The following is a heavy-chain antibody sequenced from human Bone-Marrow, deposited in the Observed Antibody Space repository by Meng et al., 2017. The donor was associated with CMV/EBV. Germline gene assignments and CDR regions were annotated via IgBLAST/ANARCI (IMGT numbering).Heavy chain of an antibody. V-gene: IGHV3-30-3*01. D-gene: IGHD1-26*01. J-gene: IGHJ4*02. Sequence: GGSLRLSCAASGFTFSSYAMHWVRQAPGKGLEWVAVISYDGSNKYYADSVKGRFTISRDNSKNTLYLQMNSLRAEDTAVYYCARVGGSYYALDYWGQGTRVTVSS. CDR2: ISYDGSNK. CDR1: GFTFSSYA. CDR3: ARVGGSYYALDY.